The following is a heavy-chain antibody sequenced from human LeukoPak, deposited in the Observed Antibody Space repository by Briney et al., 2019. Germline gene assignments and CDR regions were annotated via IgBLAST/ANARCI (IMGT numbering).Heavy chain of an antibody. V-gene: IGHV4-59*12. CDR3: ARDTRITMVRGVIPKALDY. Sequence: PSETLSLTCTVSGGSISSYYWSWIRQPPGKGLEWIGYIYYSGSTNYNPSLKSRVTISVDTSKNQFSLKLSSVTAADTAVYYCARDTRITMVRGVIPKALDYWGQGTLVTVSS. D-gene: IGHD3-10*01. J-gene: IGHJ4*02. CDR1: GGSISSYY. CDR2: IYYSGST.